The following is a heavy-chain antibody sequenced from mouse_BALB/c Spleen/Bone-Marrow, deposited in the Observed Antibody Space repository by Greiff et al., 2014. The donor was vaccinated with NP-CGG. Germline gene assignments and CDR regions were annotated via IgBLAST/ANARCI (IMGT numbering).Heavy chain of an antibody. Sequence: EVMLVESGGGLVKSGGSLKLSCAASGFSFSNYGMSWVRQTPEKRLEWVATISGDGRYTFYSDSVKGRFTISRDNAENNLYLQLSSLRSEDTALYYCARHAYYDQTEVSFVYWGQGTLVTVSA. CDR1: GFSFSNYG. D-gene: IGHD2-4*01. CDR3: ARHAYYDQTEVSFVY. CDR2: ISGDGRYT. J-gene: IGHJ3*01. V-gene: IGHV5-9-2*01.